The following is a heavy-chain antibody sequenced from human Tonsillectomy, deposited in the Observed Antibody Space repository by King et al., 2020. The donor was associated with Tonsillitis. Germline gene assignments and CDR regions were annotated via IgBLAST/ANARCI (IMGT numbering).Heavy chain of an antibody. CDR1: GGSISSSSYY. V-gene: IGHV4-39*01. Sequence: VQLQESGPGLVKPSETLSLTCTVSGGSISSSSYYWGWIRRPPGKGLEWIASIYYSGSTYYNPSLKSRVTISVDTSKNQFSLKLSSVTAADTAVYYCARHHRYYASLPPPGWFDPWGQGTLVTVSS. CDR3: ARHHRYYASLPPPGWFDP. J-gene: IGHJ5*02. D-gene: IGHD3-22*01. CDR2: IYYSGST.